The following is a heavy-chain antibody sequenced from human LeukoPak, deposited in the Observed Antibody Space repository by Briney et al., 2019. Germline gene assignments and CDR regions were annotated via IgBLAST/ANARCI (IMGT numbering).Heavy chain of an antibody. CDR3: ARDGCGGSCFHYYYYYMDV. Sequence: SETLSLTCAVYGGSFRDYYWNWIRQPPGKGLEWIGEINHSGSTNYNPSLKSRVTISVDTSKNQLSLRLSSVTAADTAVYYCARDGCGGSCFHYYYYYMDVWGKGTTVTISS. V-gene: IGHV4-34*01. J-gene: IGHJ6*03. CDR1: GGSFRDYY. CDR2: INHSGST. D-gene: IGHD2-15*01.